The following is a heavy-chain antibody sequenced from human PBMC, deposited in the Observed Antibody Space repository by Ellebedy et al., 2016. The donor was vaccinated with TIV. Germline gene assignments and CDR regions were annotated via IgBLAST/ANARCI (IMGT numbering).Heavy chain of an antibody. V-gene: IGHV3-11*06. J-gene: IGHJ6*02. CDR1: GFTFSVYY. Sequence: GESLKISCEASGFTFSVYYMSWIRQAPGKGLEWVSFTSLTSPATGVGYADSVRGRFTISRDDAKNSLYLEMNSLRAEDSAVYYCARENFYGMDVWGQGTTVTVSS. CDR2: TSLTSPATG. CDR3: ARENFYGMDV.